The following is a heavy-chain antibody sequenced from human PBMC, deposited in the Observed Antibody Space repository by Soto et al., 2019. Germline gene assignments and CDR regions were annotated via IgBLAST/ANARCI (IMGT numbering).Heavy chain of an antibody. V-gene: IGHV1-18*01. D-gene: IGHD3-16*02. Sequence: GASVKVSCKATGYTFTSSGISWVRQAPGQGLEWMGWISAYNGNTNYAQKLQGRVTMTTDTSTSTAYMELRSLRSDDTAVYYCARDNDYIWGSYRPYYFDYWGQGALVTVSS. J-gene: IGHJ4*02. CDR1: GYTFTSSG. CDR2: ISAYNGNT. CDR3: ARDNDYIWGSYRPYYFDY.